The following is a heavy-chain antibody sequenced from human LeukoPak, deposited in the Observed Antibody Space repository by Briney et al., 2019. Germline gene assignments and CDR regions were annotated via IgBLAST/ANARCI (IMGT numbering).Heavy chain of an antibody. CDR3: ARLGITMIGGV. V-gene: IGHV3-48*04. D-gene: IGHD3-10*02. CDR2: ISSSGSII. Sequence: GGSLRLSCAASGFTFSGYGMNWVRQAPGKGLEWVSYISSSGSIIYYADSVKGRFTISRDNAKNSLYLQMNSLRAEDTAVYYCARLGITMIGGVWGKGTTDSIS. J-gene: IGHJ6*03. CDR1: GFTFSGYG.